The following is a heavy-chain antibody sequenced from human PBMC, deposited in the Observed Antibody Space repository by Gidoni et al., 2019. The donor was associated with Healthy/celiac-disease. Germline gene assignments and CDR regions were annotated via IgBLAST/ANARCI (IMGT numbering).Heavy chain of an antibody. V-gene: IGHV3-48*03. D-gene: IGHD3-16*02. J-gene: IGHJ6*02. Sequence: EVQLVESGGGLVQPGGSLRLSCAASGFTFSSYEMNWVRQAPGKGLEWVSYISSSGSTIYYADSVKGRFTISRDNAKNSLYLQMNSLRAEDTAVYYCASGALSSDYVWGSYRYPYYYGMDVWGQGTTVTVSS. CDR1: GFTFSSYE. CDR3: ASGALSSDYVWGSYRYPYYYGMDV. CDR2: ISSSGSTI.